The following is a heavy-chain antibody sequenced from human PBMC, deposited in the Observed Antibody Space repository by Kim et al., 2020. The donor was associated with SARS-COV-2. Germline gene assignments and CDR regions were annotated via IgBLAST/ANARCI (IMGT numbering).Heavy chain of an antibody. CDR3: ARRISGSSDAFDI. V-gene: IGHV4-59*08. CDR1: GGSISSYY. CDR2: IYYSGST. D-gene: IGHD1-26*01. Sequence: SETLSLTCTVSGGSISSYYWSCIRQPPGKGLEWIGYIYYSGSTNYNPSLKSRVTISVDTSKNQFSLKLSSVTAADTAVYYCARRISGSSDAFDIWGQGTMVTVSS. J-gene: IGHJ3*02.